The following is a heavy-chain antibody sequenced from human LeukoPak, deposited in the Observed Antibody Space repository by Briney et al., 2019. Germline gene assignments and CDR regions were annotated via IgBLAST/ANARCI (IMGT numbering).Heavy chain of an antibody. CDR2: ISYDGSNK. J-gene: IGHJ4*02. D-gene: IGHD3-22*01. V-gene: IGHV3-30*03. Sequence: GGSLRLSCAASGFTFSSYGMHWVRQAPGKGLEWVAVISYDGSNKYYADSVKGRFTISRDNSKNTLYLQMNSLRAEDTAVYYCALDHSSGYRFDYWGQGTLVTVSS. CDR1: GFTFSSYG. CDR3: ALDHSSGYRFDY.